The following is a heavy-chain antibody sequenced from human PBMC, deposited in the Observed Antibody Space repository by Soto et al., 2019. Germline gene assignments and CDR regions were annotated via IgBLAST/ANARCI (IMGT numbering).Heavy chain of an antibody. CDR3: ARVPLLYDILTGYYRGPVGDYFDY. V-gene: IGHV4-30-4*01. J-gene: IGHJ4*02. Sequence: SETLSLTCTVSGGSISSGDYYWSWIRQPPGKGLEWIGYIYYSGSTYYNPSLKSRVTISVDTSKNQFSLKLSSVTAADTAVYYCARVPLLYDILTGYYRGPVGDYFDYWGQGTLVTVSS. D-gene: IGHD3-9*01. CDR2: IYYSGST. CDR1: GGSISSGDYY.